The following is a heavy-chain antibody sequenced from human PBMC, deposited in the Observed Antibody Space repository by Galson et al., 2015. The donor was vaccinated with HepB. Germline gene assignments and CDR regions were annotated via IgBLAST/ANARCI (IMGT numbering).Heavy chain of an antibody. D-gene: IGHD5-18*01. V-gene: IGHV1-2*06. CDR1: GYTFTAYY. Sequence: SGYTFTAYYMHWVRQAPGQGLEWMGRINPKSGGTDFPQNFQGRVTMTSDTTVSTVYMELSRLKSDDTAVYYCARDGFRYGLDWGQRTLVTVSS. CDR3: ARDGFRYGLD. J-gene: IGHJ4*02. CDR2: INPKSGGT.